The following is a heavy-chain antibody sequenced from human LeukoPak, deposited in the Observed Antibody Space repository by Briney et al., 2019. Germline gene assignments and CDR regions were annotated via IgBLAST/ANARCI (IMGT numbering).Heavy chain of an antibody. Sequence: ASVRVSCKTSGYTFTSYDINWVRQATGQGLEWMGWMNPNSGNTAYAQKFQGRVTMTRNTSISTAYMDLSSLRSEDTAVYYCVRGVDRRGYFAYWGQGTLVTVSS. V-gene: IGHV1-8*01. CDR2: MNPNSGNT. J-gene: IGHJ4*02. CDR3: VRGVDRRGYFAY. D-gene: IGHD3-22*01. CDR1: GYTFTSYD.